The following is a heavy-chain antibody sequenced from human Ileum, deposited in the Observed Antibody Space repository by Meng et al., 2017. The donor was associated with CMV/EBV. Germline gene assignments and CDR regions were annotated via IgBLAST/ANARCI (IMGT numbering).Heavy chain of an antibody. Sequence: KASGYTFTSHYMHWVRQAPGQGLEWMGIINPSGGSTIYAQNFQGTVTMTRDTSTSTVYMELSSLRSDDTAVYYCARGKEGPGSSDVWGQGTTVTVSS. V-gene: IGHV1-46*01. CDR3: ARGKEGPGSSDV. D-gene: IGHD1-14*01. J-gene: IGHJ6*02. CDR2: INPSGGST. CDR1: GYTFTSHY.